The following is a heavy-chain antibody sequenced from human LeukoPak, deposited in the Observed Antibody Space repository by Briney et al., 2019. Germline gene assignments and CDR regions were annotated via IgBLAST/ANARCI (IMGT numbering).Heavy chain of an antibody. CDR1: GFTFSSST. J-gene: IGHJ4*02. CDR2: ISGSGGST. Sequence: GGSLRLSCAASGFTFSSSTMSWVRQVPGKGLEWVSTISGSGGSTYYADSVKGRFTISRDNSKNTLFLQMNSLRAEDTAVYYCAKDDSSGVICDYWGQGALVTVS. V-gene: IGHV3-23*01. D-gene: IGHD3-22*01. CDR3: AKDDSSGVICDY.